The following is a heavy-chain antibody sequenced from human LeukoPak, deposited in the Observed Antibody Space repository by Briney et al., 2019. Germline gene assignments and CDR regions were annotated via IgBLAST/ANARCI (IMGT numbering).Heavy chain of an antibody. J-gene: IGHJ4*02. D-gene: IGHD2-15*01. Sequence: GGSLRLSRAASRFIFSNYAMHWVRQAPGKGLDWVAVISYHGRDQFYADSVKGRFTISRDSSKDTLYLQMNSLRTEDTAVYYCVRQDCSGGSCYLDYWGQRTLVTVSS. CDR3: VRQDCSGGSCYLDY. CDR1: RFIFSNYA. CDR2: ISYHGRDQ. V-gene: IGHV3-30*04.